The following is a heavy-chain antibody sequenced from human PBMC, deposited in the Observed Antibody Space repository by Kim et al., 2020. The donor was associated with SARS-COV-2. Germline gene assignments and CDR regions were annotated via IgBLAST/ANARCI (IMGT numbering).Heavy chain of an antibody. Sequence: SETLSLTCAVYGGSFSGYYWSWIRQPPGKGLEWIGEINHSGSTNYNPSLKSRVTISVDTSKNQFSLKLSSVTAADTAVYYCARLRYYFDYWGQGTRVTVS. J-gene: IGHJ4*02. CDR3: ARLRYYFDY. CDR2: INHSGST. V-gene: IGHV4-34*01. CDR1: GGSFSGYY. D-gene: IGHD5-12*01.